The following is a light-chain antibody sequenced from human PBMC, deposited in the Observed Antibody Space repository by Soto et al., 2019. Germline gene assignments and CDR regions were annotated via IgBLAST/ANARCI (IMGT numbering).Light chain of an antibody. CDR2: WAS. J-gene: IGKJ1*01. Sequence: DIVMTQSPNSLAVSLGERATINCKSSQSVLYSPNNKNYLAWYQQKPGQPPKLLIYWASTRESGVPDRFSGSGSVTDFTLTISSLQAEDVVVYYCQQYYNTPQTFGQGTKVEIK. CDR3: QQYYNTPQT. V-gene: IGKV4-1*01. CDR1: QSVLYSPNNKNY.